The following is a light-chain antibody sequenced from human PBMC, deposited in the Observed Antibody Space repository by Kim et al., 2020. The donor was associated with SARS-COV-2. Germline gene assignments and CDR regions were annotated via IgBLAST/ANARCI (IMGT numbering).Light chain of an antibody. CDR2: TTS. Sequence: DIQVTQSPSSLSASVGDRVTITCRTSQTIASYLNWYQQKPGKAPKLLIYTTSSLQSGVPSRFSGSGSGTDFTLTISSLQPEDFATYSCQQSYSSPWTFGQGTKVDI. CDR3: QQSYSSPWT. J-gene: IGKJ1*01. V-gene: IGKV1-39*01. CDR1: QTIASY.